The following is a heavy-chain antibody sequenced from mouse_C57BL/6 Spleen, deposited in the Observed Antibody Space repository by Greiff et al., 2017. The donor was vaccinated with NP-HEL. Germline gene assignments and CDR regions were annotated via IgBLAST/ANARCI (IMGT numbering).Heavy chain of an antibody. D-gene: IGHD5-1-1*01. V-gene: IGHV5-15*01. CDR1: GFTFSDYG. J-gene: IGHJ2*01. CDR2: ISNLAYSI. Sequence: EVQLVESGGGLVQPGGSLKLSCAASGFTFSDYGMAWVRQAPRKGPEWVAFISNLAYSIYYADTVTGRFTISRENAKNTLYREMSSLRSEDTAMYYGARQGYPYYFDYWGQGTTLTVSS. CDR3: ARQGYPYYFDY.